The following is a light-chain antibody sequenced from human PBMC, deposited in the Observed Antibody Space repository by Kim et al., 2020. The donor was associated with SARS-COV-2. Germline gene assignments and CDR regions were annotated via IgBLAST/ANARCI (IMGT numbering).Light chain of an antibody. CDR3: QQYGSLTLYA. Sequence: LATGERATLSCRAGPSFDRSLAWDQQKPGQAPRLLIYDASNMATGIPARFSGSGSGTDFTLTISSLEPEDFAVYYCQQYGSLTLYACGQGTKLEIK. J-gene: IGKJ2*01. V-gene: IGKV3-11*01. CDR2: DAS. CDR1: PSFDRS.